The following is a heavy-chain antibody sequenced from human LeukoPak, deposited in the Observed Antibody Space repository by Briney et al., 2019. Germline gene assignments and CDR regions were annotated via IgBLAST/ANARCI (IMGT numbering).Heavy chain of an antibody. CDR1: GGSISSSSYY. Sequence: SETLSLTCTVSGGSISSSSYYWGWIRQPPGKGLEWIGSICYSGSTYYNPSLKSRVTISVDTSKNQFSLKLSSVTAADTAVYYCARPISSGSYSFDLGYWGQGTLVTVSS. CDR3: ARPISSGSYSFDLGY. D-gene: IGHD1-26*01. V-gene: IGHV4-39*01. CDR2: ICYSGST. J-gene: IGHJ4*02.